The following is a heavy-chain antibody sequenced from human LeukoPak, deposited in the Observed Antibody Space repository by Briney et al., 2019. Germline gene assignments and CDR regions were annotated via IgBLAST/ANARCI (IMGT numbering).Heavy chain of an antibody. CDR1: GFTFSSYW. J-gene: IGHJ4*02. V-gene: IGHV3-74*01. D-gene: IGHD2-15*01. Sequence: GWSLRLYCAASGFTFSSYWMHWVRQAPGKGLVWVSRINSDGSSTSYADSVKGRFTISRDNAKNTLYLQMNSLRAEDTAVYYCARGYCSGGSCPGYWGQGTLVTVSS. CDR2: INSDGSST. CDR3: ARGYCSGGSCPGY.